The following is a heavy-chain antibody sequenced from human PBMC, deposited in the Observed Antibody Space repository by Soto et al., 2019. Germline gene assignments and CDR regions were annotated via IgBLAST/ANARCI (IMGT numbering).Heavy chain of an antibody. CDR3: ARQRTGHLYDAFDI. D-gene: IGHD3-9*01. V-gene: IGHV4-39*01. Sequence: QLQLQESGPGLVKPSETLSLTCTVSGGSLSSRDYYWGWIRQPPGKGLEWIGSIYNSGSTYYNPSLRSRLTPSLDTSRRQLSLKLSSVTATDTAVYYCARQRTGHLYDAFDIWGQGTMVTVSS. CDR2: IYNSGST. J-gene: IGHJ3*02. CDR1: GGSLSSRDYY.